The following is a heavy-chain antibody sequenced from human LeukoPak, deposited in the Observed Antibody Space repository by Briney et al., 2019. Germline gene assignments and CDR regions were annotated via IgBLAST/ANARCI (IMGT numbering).Heavy chain of an antibody. Sequence: PGGSLRLSCAASGFTFSSYGMSWVRQAPGKGLEWVSAISGGGGTTYYADSVKGRFTISRDNSKNTLSLQMNGLRAEDTAVYYCAKSKTTSWSDFDYWGQGTLVTVSS. CDR3: AKSKTTSWSDFDY. CDR1: GFTFSSYG. J-gene: IGHJ4*02. V-gene: IGHV3-23*01. CDR2: ISGGGGTT. D-gene: IGHD2-2*01.